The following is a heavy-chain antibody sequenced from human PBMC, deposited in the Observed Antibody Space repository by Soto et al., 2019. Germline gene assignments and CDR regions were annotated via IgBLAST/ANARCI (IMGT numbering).Heavy chain of an antibody. Sequence: PSEMLSLTCSVSGGSISSYYWSWIRQPPGKGLEWIGYIYYSGSTNYNPSLKSRVTISVDTSKNQFSLKLSSVTAADTAVYYCARHVPYCSDTSHCAYGMDVWGQGTTVTVSS. D-gene: IGHD2-2*01. J-gene: IGHJ6*02. CDR1: GGSISSYY. V-gene: IGHV4-59*08. CDR2: IYYSGST. CDR3: ARHVPYCSDTSHCAYGMDV.